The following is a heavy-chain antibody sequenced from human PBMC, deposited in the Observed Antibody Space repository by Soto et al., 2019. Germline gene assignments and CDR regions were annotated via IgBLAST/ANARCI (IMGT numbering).Heavy chain of an antibody. D-gene: IGHD3-3*01. CDR1: GFTFSSYG. Sequence: PGGSLRLSCAASGFTFSSYGRHWVRQAPGKGLEWVAVIWYDGSNKYYADSVKGRFTISRDNSKNTLYLQMNSLRAEDTAVYYCARDAYDFWSGYTYYYYMDVWGKGTTVTVSS. CDR2: IWYDGSNK. J-gene: IGHJ6*03. CDR3: ARDAYDFWSGYTYYYYMDV. V-gene: IGHV3-33*01.